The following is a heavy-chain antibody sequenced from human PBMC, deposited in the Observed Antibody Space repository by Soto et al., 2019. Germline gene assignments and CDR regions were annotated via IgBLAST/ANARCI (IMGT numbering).Heavy chain of an antibody. Sequence: QVRLEESGPGLVKPSETLSLICSVSGGSVNNANYFWNWIRHHPENGLEWIGYIYYSGSTRYNPSFKPRATLSIDTSKNQFSLRLNSVTVADTAVYFCARDADYGGSRGGMDVWGRATTVTVSS. CDR2: IYYSGST. J-gene: IGHJ6*02. D-gene: IGHD4-17*01. V-gene: IGHV4-31*03. CDR1: GGSVNNANYF. CDR3: ARDADYGGSRGGMDV.